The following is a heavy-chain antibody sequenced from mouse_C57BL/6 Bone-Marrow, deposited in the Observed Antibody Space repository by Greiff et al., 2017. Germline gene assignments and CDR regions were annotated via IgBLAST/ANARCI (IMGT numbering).Heavy chain of an antibody. CDR3: TTYDYGIDY. D-gene: IGHD2-4*01. J-gene: IGHJ2*01. CDR1: GYTFTDYE. Sequence: VQLVESGAELVRPGASVTLSCKASGYTFTDYEMHWVKQTPVHGLEWIGAIDPETGGTAYNQKFKGKAILTADKSSSTAYMELRSLTSEDSAVYYCTTYDYGIDYWGQGTTLTVSS. CDR2: IDPETGGT. V-gene: IGHV1-15*01.